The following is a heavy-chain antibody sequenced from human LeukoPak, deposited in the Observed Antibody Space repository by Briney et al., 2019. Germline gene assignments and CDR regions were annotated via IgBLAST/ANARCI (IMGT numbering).Heavy chain of an antibody. J-gene: IGHJ6*04. CDR3: ARDRFLGNLPGV. D-gene: IGHD1-7*01. CDR1: GYTFTSYY. V-gene: IGHV1-46*01. CDR2: INPSGGST. Sequence: ASVKVSCKASGYTFTSYYMHWVRQAPGQGLEWMGIINPSGGSTSYAQKFQGRVTMTRDTSISTAYMELSRLRSDDMAVYYCARDRFLGNLPGVWGKGTTVTVSS.